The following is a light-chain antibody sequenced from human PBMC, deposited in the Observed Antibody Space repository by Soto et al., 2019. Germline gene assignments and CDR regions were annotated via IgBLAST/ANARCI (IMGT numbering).Light chain of an antibody. Sequence: QSVLTQPPSASGTPGQRVTISCSGSSSNIGSNYVYWYQQLPGTAPKLLIYTNDQRPSGVPDRFSGSKSGTSASLGISGLRSEDEADYYCAAWDDSLRGGVFGGGTKVTVL. J-gene: IGLJ3*02. V-gene: IGLV1-47*02. CDR3: AAWDDSLRGGV. CDR1: SSNIGSNY. CDR2: TND.